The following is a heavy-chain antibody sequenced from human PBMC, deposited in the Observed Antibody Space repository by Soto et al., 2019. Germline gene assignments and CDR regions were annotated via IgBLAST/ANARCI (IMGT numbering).Heavy chain of an antibody. J-gene: IGHJ4*02. D-gene: IGHD5-12*01. CDR1: GGTIRSGDYY. CDR3: ARGYSGYVDLPYYFDY. Sequence: PSETLSLTCTVSGGTIRSGDYYWSWIRQPPGKGLEWIGSIYYSGSTYYNPALKSRVTISVDTSKNQFSLKLSSVTAADTAVYYCARGYSGYVDLPYYFDYWGQGTLVTVSS. V-gene: IGHV4-30-4*01. CDR2: IYYSGST.